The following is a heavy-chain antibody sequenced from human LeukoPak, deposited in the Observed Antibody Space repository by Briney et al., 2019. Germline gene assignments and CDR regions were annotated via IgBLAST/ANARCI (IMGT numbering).Heavy chain of an antibody. V-gene: IGHV1-18*01. Sequence: ASVKVSFKASGYTFTSYGISWVRQAPGQGLEWMGWISAYNGNTNYAQKLQGRVTMTTDTSTSTAYMELRSLRSDDTAVYYCARIAVAGTRTYYFDYWGQGTLVTVSS. CDR2: ISAYNGNT. D-gene: IGHD6-19*01. CDR3: ARIAVAGTRTYYFDY. CDR1: GYTFTSYG. J-gene: IGHJ4*02.